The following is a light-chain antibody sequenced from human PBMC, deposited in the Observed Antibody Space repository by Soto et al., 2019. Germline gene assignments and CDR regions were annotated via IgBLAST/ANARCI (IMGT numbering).Light chain of an antibody. CDR3: QSYDFTLGAFWV. J-gene: IGLJ3*02. CDR2: TNS. V-gene: IGLV1-47*02. CDR1: SSNLGTNY. Sequence: QSVLTQPPSASGTPGQRVTISCSGSSSNLGTNYVYWYQQLPGTAPKLLIYTNSQRPSGVPDRFSGSKSGTSASLAISGLRSEDEAHYFCQSYDFTLGAFWVFGGGTKLTVL.